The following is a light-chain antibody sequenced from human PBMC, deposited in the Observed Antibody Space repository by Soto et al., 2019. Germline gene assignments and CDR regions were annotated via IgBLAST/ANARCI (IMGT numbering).Light chain of an antibody. CDR2: GNS. J-gene: IGLJ2*01. Sequence: QYALTQPPSVSGAPGQRVTISCTGSSSNIGAGYDVHWYQQLPGTAPKLLIYGNSNRPSGVPDRFSGSKSGTSASLAITGLQAEDEADYYCQSYDSSLSGYVVFGGGTKLTVL. CDR1: SSNIGAGYD. CDR3: QSYDSSLSGYVV. V-gene: IGLV1-40*01.